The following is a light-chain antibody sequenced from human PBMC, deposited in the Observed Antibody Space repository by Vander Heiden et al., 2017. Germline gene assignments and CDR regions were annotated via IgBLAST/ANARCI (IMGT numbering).Light chain of an antibody. CDR2: GNT. V-gene: IGLV1-44*01. CDR3: AAWDDSLSVYV. J-gene: IGLJ1*01. CDR1: RSNIGNNP. Sequence: QSVLTQSPSASGTPGQRVTISCSGSRSNIGNNPVNWYQQRPGTAPKLLIYGNTQRPSGVPARFSGSKSGTSASLAISGLQSEDEADYYCAAWDDSLSVYVFGTGTKVTLL.